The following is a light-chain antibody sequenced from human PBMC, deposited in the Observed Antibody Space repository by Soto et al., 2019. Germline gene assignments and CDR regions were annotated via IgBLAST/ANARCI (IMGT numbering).Light chain of an antibody. CDR1: RSVFNSSQNEHS. CDR3: QQYFSTPLT. J-gene: IGKJ4*01. V-gene: IGKV4-1*01. Sequence: DIVMTQSPDSLTVSLGERATINCKSRRSVFNSSQNEHSLSWYQQKPGQPPKLLIYWASTRESGVPHRFSGRGSWTDFTLTISSLQADDVAVYFCQQYFSTPLTFGGGTKVQIK. CDR2: WAS.